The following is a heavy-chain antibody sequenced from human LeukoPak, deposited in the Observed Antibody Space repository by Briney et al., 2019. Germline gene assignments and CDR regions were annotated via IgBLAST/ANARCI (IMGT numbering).Heavy chain of an antibody. CDR2: ISSSGSTI. Sequence: SGGPLRLSCAASGFTFSSYEMNWVRQAPGKGLEWVSYISSSGSTIYYADSVKGRFTISRDNAKNSLYLQMNSLRAEDTALYYCARGGDFWSGYHMIWFDPWGQGTLVTVSS. J-gene: IGHJ5*02. D-gene: IGHD3-3*01. V-gene: IGHV3-48*03. CDR1: GFTFSSYE. CDR3: ARGGDFWSGYHMIWFDP.